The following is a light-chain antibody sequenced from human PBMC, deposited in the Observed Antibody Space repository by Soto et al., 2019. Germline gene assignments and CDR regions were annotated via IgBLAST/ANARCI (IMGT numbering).Light chain of an antibody. CDR2: GAS. V-gene: IGKV3-20*01. J-gene: IGKJ4*01. CDR3: QQYVSIPLT. CDR1: QSVGTC. Sequence: EIVLTQSPGTLSLSPGERATLSCRASQSVGTCLAWYQQKPGQAPRLLIYGASSRATGIPDRFSGSGSGTDFTLTISRLEPEDFAVYYCQQYVSIPLTFGGGTKVDIK.